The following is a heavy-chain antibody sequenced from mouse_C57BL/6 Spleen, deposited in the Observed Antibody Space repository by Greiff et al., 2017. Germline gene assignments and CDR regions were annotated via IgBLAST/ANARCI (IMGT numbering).Heavy chain of an antibody. V-gene: IGHV1-52*01. CDR3: ARSDYGYAMDY. Sequence: VQLQQPGAELVRPGSSVKLSCKASGYTFTSYWMHWVKQRPIQGLEWIGNIDPSDSETHYNQKFKDKATLTVDKSSSTAYMPLSSLTSEDSAVYYCARSDYGYAMDYWGQGTSVTVSS. CDR1: GYTFTSYW. CDR2: IDPSDSET. D-gene: IGHD1-1*01. J-gene: IGHJ4*01.